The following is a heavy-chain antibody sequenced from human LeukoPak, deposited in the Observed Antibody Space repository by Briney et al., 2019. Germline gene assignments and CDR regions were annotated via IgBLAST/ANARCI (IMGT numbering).Heavy chain of an antibody. D-gene: IGHD2-15*01. J-gene: IGHJ6*03. Sequence: NPSETLSLTCTGSGGSISSYHWSWLRQPTGNGLEWIGRIYTSGTTNYNPSIKSRVTMSVDTSKNQFSLKLSSVTAADTAVYYCAREWADGCSGGSCYSLGYYYYYMDVWGKGTTVTVSS. CDR3: AREWADGCSGGSCYSLGYYYYYMDV. V-gene: IGHV4-4*07. CDR1: GGSISSYH. CDR2: IYTSGTT.